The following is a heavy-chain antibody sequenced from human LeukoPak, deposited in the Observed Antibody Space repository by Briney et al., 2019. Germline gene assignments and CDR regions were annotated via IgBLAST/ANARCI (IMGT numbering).Heavy chain of an antibody. V-gene: IGHV3-48*03. D-gene: IGHD3-22*01. Sequence: GGTLRLSCAASGFTFSSYEMNWVRQAPGKGREGVSYISSSGSTIYYADSVKGRFTISRDNAKNSLYLQMNSLRAEDTAVYYCARDGGDAKYYYDSSGYLSWGQGTLVTVSS. CDR3: ARDGGDAKYYYDSSGYLS. CDR2: ISSSGSTI. CDR1: GFTFSSYE. J-gene: IGHJ4*02.